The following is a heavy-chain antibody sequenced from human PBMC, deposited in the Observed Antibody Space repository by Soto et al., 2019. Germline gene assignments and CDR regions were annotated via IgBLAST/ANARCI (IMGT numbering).Heavy chain of an antibody. V-gene: IGHV3-23*01. D-gene: IGHD1-1*01. Sequence: EVQLLESGGGLVQPGGSLRLSCAASGFTFSTYAMTWVRQAPGKGLECVSTIINSGSPTYYPDSVKGRFTISRDNSKNTLYLQMNSLRAEDTAIYYCAKRAGVRMNNWFFDYWGQGILVTVSS. CDR2: IINSGSPT. CDR1: GFTFSTYA. CDR3: AKRAGVRMNNWFFDY. J-gene: IGHJ4*02.